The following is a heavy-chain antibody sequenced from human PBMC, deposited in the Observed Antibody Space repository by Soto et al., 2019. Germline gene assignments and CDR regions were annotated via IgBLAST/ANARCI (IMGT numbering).Heavy chain of an antibody. D-gene: IGHD3-10*01. Sequence: QVQLQESGPGLVKPSETLSLTCTVSGGSITNYYCSWFRQPPGKGLEWIGYINYDGYSAYNLSLRXXVXXSMDTPKTQFSLMLESVTATDTAVYYCARHGFGPLHGLVDVWGQGTTVIVSS. CDR1: GGSITNYY. J-gene: IGHJ6*02. CDR2: INYDGYS. CDR3: ARHGFGPLHGLVDV. V-gene: IGHV4-59*08.